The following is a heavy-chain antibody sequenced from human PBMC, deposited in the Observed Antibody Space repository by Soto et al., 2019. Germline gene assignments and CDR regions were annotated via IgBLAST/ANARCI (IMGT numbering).Heavy chain of an antibody. CDR1: GFTFSTYA. D-gene: IGHD1-1*01. CDR3: ARGARLNSPKLSFDY. CDR2: ISSSSATI. V-gene: IGHV3-48*02. Sequence: GGSLRLSCAASGFTFSTYAVNWLRQAPGKGLEWLSYISSSSATIYYADSVKGRFTISRDNGKNSLFLQMDSLRDEDTAVYYCARGARLNSPKLSFDYWGRGTLVTVS. J-gene: IGHJ4*02.